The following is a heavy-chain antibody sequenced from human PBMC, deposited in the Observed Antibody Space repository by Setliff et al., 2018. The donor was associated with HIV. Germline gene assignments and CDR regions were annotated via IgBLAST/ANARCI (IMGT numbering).Heavy chain of an antibody. CDR2: IFHTGNT. Sequence: PSETLSLTCTVSGGSISSFSYYWGWIRQPPGKGPEWIGSIFHTGNTYYNPSLKSRVTISVETSKNQVSLKLSSVTAADTAVYYCAKGVAGLQYYYYYMDVWGKGTTVTVSS. CDR1: GGSISSFSYY. CDR3: AKGVAGLQYYYYYMDV. D-gene: IGHD6-19*01. V-gene: IGHV4-39*07. J-gene: IGHJ6*03.